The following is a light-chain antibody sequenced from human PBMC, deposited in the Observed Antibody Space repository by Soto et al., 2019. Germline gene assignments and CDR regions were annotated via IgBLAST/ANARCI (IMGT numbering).Light chain of an antibody. CDR2: PAS. CDR3: QQRSNWPPLT. J-gene: IGKJ4*01. CDR1: QSISNY. V-gene: IGKV3-11*01. Sequence: EIVLTQSPATLSLSPGERATLSCRASQSISNYLAWYQQKPGQAPRLLIYPASNRATGIPARFSGSGSGTDFTLTISRLEPEDFAVYYCQQRSNWPPLTFGGGTKVEIK.